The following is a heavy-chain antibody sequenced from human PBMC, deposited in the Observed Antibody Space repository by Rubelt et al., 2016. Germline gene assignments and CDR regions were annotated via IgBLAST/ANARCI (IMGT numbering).Heavy chain of an antibody. Sequence: QLQLQESGPGLVKPSETLSLTCTVSGGSISSSSYYWGWIRQPPGKGLEWIGSIYYSGSTYYNPSLKSRVTMSVDTSKNQFSLKLSSVTAADTAVYYCARDRGHRWYFDYWGQGTLVTVSS. V-gene: IGHV4-39*07. J-gene: IGHJ4*02. D-gene: IGHD4-23*01. CDR2: IYYSGST. CDR3: ARDRGHRWYFDY. CDR1: GGSISSSSYY.